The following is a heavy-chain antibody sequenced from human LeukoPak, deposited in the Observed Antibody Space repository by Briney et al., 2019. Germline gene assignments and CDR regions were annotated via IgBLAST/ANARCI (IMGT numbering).Heavy chain of an antibody. J-gene: IGHJ6*04. D-gene: IGHD6-6*01. CDR1: GFTFSSYW. Sequence: GGSLRLSCAASGFTFSSYWMHWVRQAPGEGLVWVSRINSDGSSTSYADSVKGRFTISRDNAKNTLYLQMNSLRAEDTAVYYCARDRPLTDYYYYGMDAWGKGTTVTVSS. V-gene: IGHV3-74*01. CDR2: INSDGSST. CDR3: ARDRPLTDYYYYGMDA.